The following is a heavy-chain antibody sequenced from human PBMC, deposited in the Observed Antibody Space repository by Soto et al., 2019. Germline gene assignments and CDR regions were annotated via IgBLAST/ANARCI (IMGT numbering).Heavy chain of an antibody. CDR3: ARDLIFSRWSGSDY. Sequence: SETLCLTCAVSCGSISSYYWSWIRQPPGKGLEWIGYISYSGSTNYNPSLKSRVTISVDTSKNQFSLKLSSVTAADTAVYYCARDLIFSRWSGSDYWGQGTLVTVSS. CDR1: CGSISSYY. D-gene: IGHD3-3*01. V-gene: IGHV4-59*01. J-gene: IGHJ4*02. CDR2: ISYSGST.